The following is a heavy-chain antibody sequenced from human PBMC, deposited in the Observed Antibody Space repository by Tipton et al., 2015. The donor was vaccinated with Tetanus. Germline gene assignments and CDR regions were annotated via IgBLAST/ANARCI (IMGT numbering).Heavy chain of an antibody. D-gene: IGHD2-2*01. J-gene: IGHJ6*04. Sequence: TLSLTCTVSGGSISSGGYYWSWIRQHPGKGLEWIGYIYYSGSTYYNPSLKSRVTISVDTSKNQFSLKLSSVTAADTAVYYCASGGCSASYYSGVSCVMLVWGEGTALTVSS. CDR3: ASGGCSASYYSGVSCVMLV. CDR2: IYYSGST. V-gene: IGHV4-31*03. CDR1: GGSISSGGYY.